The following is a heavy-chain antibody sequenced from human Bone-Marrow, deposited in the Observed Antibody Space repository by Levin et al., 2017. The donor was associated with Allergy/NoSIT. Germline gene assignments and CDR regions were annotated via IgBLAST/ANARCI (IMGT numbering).Heavy chain of an antibody. CDR2: INHSGST. Sequence: SQTLSLTCAVYGGSFSGYYWSWIRPPPGKGLEWIGEINHSGSTNYNPSLKSRVTISVDTSKNQFSLKLSSVTAADTAVYYCARCPTVSGYNFDYWGQGTLVTVSS. D-gene: IGHD5-12*01. J-gene: IGHJ4*02. CDR3: ARCPTVSGYNFDY. CDR1: GGSFSGYY. V-gene: IGHV4-34*01.